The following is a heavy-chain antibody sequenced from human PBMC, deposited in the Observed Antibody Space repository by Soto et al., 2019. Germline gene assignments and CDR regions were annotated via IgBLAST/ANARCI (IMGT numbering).Heavy chain of an antibody. CDR1: GYTFTSYD. CDR3: ARAGDSGFDSREGGYYGMDV. V-gene: IGHV1-8*01. Sequence: QVQLVQSGAEVKKPGASVKVSCKASGYTFTSYDINWVRQATGQGLEWMGWMNPNSGNTGYAQKFPGRVTLTKHTSISTAYMELSSLRSEDPAVYYCARAGDSGFDSREGGYYGMDVWGQGTTVTVSS. J-gene: IGHJ6*02. D-gene: IGHD5-12*01. CDR2: MNPNSGNT.